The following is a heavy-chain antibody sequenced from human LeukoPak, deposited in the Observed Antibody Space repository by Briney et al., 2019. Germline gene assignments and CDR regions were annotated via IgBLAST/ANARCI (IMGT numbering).Heavy chain of an antibody. CDR1: GFTFSSYA. CDR2: ISYDGSNK. J-gene: IGHJ4*02. Sequence: GGSLRLSCAASGFTFSSYAMHWVCQAPGKGLEWVAVISYDGSNKYYADSVKGRFTISRDNSKNTLYLQMNSLRAEDTAVYYCASFFRTDSDYWGQGTLVTVSS. CDR3: ASFFRTDSDY. V-gene: IGHV3-30-3*01. D-gene: IGHD3/OR15-3a*01.